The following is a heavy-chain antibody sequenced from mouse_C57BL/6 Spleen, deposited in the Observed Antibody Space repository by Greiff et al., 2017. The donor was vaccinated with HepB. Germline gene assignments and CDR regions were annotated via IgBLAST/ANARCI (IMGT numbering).Heavy chain of an antibody. D-gene: IGHD2-4*01. CDR1: GFTFSDYG. V-gene: IGHV5-17*01. CDR3: ARPGDYGDAMDY. J-gene: IGHJ4*01. Sequence: EVMLVESGGGLVKPGGSLKLSCAASGFTFSDYGMHWVRQAPEKGLEWVAYISSGSSTIYYADTVKGRFTISRDNAKNTLFLQMTSLRSEDTAMYYCARPGDYGDAMDYWGQGTSVTVSS. CDR2: ISSGSSTI.